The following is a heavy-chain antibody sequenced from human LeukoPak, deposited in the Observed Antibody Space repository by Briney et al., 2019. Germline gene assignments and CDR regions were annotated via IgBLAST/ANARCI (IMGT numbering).Heavy chain of an antibody. CDR2: IYSGGST. D-gene: IGHD2/OR15-2a*01. CDR3: AKDGRNSPLM. V-gene: IGHV3-66*01. J-gene: IGHJ3*02. Sequence: PGGSLRLSCAASGFTVSSNYMSWVRQAPGKGLEWLSVIYSGGSTYYADSVKGRFTISRDNSRNMLYLQMNSLRAEDTAVYYCAKDGRNSPLMWGQGTVVSVSS. CDR1: GFTVSSNY.